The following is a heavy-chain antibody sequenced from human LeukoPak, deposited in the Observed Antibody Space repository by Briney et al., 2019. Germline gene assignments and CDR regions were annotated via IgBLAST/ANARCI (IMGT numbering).Heavy chain of an antibody. J-gene: IGHJ4*02. V-gene: IGHV3-23*01. Sequence: GGSLRLSCAASGLTFSNYDMSWVRQAPGKGLEWVSAVSGSGDSTYYTESVKGRFTISRDNSKNTLYLQSNSLRAEDTAVYYCAKRGTYFGGFDYWGQGNLVTVSS. D-gene: IGHD1-26*01. CDR3: AKRGTYFGGFDY. CDR1: GLTFSNYD. CDR2: VSGSGDST.